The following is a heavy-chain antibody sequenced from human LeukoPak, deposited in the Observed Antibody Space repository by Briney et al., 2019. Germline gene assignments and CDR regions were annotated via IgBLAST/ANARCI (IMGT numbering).Heavy chain of an antibody. D-gene: IGHD3-16*02. J-gene: IGHJ5*02. CDR1: GFTFSSYA. CDR2: ISYDGSNK. Sequence: GGSLRPSCAASGFTFSSYAMHWVRQAPGKGLEWVAVISYDGSNKYYADSVKGRFTISRDNSKNTLYLQMNSLRAEDTAVYYCVPGELSSSETTWGQGTLVTVSS. V-gene: IGHV3-30*04. CDR3: VPGELSSSETT.